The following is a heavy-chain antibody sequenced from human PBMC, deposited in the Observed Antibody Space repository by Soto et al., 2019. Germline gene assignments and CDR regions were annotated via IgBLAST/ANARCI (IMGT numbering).Heavy chain of an antibody. V-gene: IGHV3-30*18. CDR1: GFTFSSYG. J-gene: IGHJ4*02. Sequence: QVQLVESGGGVVQPGRSLRLSCAASGFTFSSYGMHWVRQAPGKGLEWVAVISYDGSNKYYADSVKGRFTISRDNSKNRLYLQMNSLRAEDTAVYYCAKGAEGQWLSFDYWGQGTLVTVSS. CDR2: ISYDGSNK. D-gene: IGHD6-19*01. CDR3: AKGAEGQWLSFDY.